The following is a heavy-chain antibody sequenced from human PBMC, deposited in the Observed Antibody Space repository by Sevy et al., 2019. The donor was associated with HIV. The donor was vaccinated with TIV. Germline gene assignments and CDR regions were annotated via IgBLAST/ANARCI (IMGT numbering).Heavy chain of an antibody. CDR2: ISGGSVTI. Sequence: GGSLRLSCAASGFTFSSYSMIWVRQAPGKGLEWISYISGGSVTIYYADSVKGRFTISRDNAKKSVYLEMNSLRVEDTAVYYCARDWWDSYGYHWLDPWGQGTLVTSPQ. J-gene: IGHJ5*02. CDR3: ARDWWDSYGYHWLDP. V-gene: IGHV3-48*01. CDR1: GFTFSSYS. D-gene: IGHD5-18*01.